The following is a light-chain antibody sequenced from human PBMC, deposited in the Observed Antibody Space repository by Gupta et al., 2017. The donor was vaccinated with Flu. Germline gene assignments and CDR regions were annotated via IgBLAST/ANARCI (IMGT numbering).Light chain of an antibody. CDR2: ATS. Sequence: DIQMTQSPASLSASVGETVTITCRASQSVSSYLNWHQQKPGKAPKVLIYATSSLQSGVPSRFSGSGYGTDFTLTISSLQPEDFATYYCQQSYSTPWTFGQGTKVEIK. V-gene: IGKV1-39*01. J-gene: IGKJ1*01. CDR1: QSVSSY. CDR3: QQSYSTPWT.